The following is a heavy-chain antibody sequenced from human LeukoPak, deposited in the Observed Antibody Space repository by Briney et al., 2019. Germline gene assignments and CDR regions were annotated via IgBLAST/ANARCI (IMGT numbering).Heavy chain of an antibody. CDR1: GFTLSDYY. CDR3: ARGPPYYDFWSGYPR. J-gene: IGHJ4*01. Sequence: GGSLRLSCGASGFTLSDYYMMGIREARGGGGEGVSYISSSGSTIYYADSVKGRFTISRDNAKNSLYMQMNSLRAEDTAVYYCARGPPYYDFWSGYPRGGQGTLVTVSS. CDR2: ISSSGSTI. V-gene: IGHV3-11*01. D-gene: IGHD3-3*01.